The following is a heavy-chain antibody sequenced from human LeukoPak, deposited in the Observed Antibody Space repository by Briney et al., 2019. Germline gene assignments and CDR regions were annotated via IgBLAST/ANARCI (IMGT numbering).Heavy chain of an antibody. J-gene: IGHJ6*02. CDR2: IYPGDSDT. CDR3: ARAGYYDSSVVDV. Sequence: GESLKISCKGSGYNFASYWIGWVRQMPGKGLEWMGIIYPGDSDTRYSPSFQGQVTISADKSIGTAYLQWSSLKASDTAMYYCARAGYYDSSVVDVWGQGTTVTVSS. V-gene: IGHV5-51*01. CDR1: GYNFASYW. D-gene: IGHD3-22*01.